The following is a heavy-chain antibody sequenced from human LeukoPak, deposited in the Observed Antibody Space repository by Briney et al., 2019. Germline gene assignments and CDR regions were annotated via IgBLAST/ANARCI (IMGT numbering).Heavy chain of an antibody. CDR2: RSIYNGNT. J-gene: IGHJ4*02. D-gene: IGHD6-6*01. CDR1: GYDFINYG. CDR3: ARGGPFPSSSSSREYYLDY. V-gene: IGHV1-18*01. Sequence: ASVKVSCKASGYDFINYGISWVRQAPGQGLEWMGWRSIYNGNTDYKLQGRVTMTTDTLTSTAYMEVRSLRSDDTAGYYCARGGPFPSSSSSREYYLDYWGQGTLVTVSS.